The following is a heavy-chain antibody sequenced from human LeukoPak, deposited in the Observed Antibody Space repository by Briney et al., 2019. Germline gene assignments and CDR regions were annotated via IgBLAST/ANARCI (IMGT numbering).Heavy chain of an antibody. CDR1: GYTFTGYY. J-gene: IGHJ5*02. CDR2: INPNSGGT. V-gene: IGHV1-2*02. CDR3: AGAAVAGTGNWFDP. Sequence: LWASVKVSCTVSGYTFTGYYMHWVRQAPGQGLEWMGWINPNSGGTNYAQKFQGRVTITTDTSTSTAYMELRSLGSDDTAVYYCAGAAVAGTGNWFDPWGQGTLVTVSS. D-gene: IGHD6-19*01.